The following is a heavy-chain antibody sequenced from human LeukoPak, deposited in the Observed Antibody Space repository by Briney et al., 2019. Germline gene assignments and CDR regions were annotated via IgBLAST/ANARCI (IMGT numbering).Heavy chain of an antibody. J-gene: IGHJ5*02. V-gene: IGHV1-2*02. Sequence: ASVKVSCKASGNTFTGNYMHWVRQAPGQGLEWMGWINPNSGGTNYAQKFQGRVTMTRDTSISTAYMELSRLRSDDTALYYCARESVYSGYGRGRYNYFDPWGQGTLVTVSS. D-gene: IGHD5-12*01. CDR1: GNTFTGNY. CDR2: INPNSGGT. CDR3: ARESVYSGYGRGRYNYFDP.